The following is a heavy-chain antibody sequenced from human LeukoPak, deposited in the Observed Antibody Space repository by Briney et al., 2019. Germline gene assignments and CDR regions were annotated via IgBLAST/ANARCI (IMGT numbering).Heavy chain of an antibody. CDR3: ARFAPGAARAFDF. Sequence: AYIYYPGNTNYNPSLKSRVPISVDKSKNQLSLTLSSVTPPDSAVYYCARFAPGAARAFDFWGLGTKVSVSS. V-gene: IGHV4-59*01. CDR2: IYYPGNT. J-gene: IGHJ3*01. D-gene: IGHD6-25*01.